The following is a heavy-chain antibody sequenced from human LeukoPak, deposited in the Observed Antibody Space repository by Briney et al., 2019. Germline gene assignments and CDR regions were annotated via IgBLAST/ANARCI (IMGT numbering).Heavy chain of an antibody. J-gene: IGHJ5*01. CDR3: ARGENSGSYFSYFDS. CDR2: IDHTGRS. V-gene: IGHV4-34*01. D-gene: IGHD3-10*01. Sequence: PSETLSLTCAVYGGSFSGHYWTWIRQPPGQGLEWLGEIDHTGRSTYNPSLTSRVTISKDSSKNQFSLSLGSVIAADTAVYFCARGENSGSYFSYFDSWAQGTPVTVSS. CDR1: GGSFSGHY.